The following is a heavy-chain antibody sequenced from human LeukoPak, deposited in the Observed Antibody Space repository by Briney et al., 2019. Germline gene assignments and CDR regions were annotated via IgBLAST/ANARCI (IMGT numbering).Heavy chain of an antibody. Sequence: GGSLRLSCAASGFTFSSYRMNWVRQAPGKGLEWVSYISSSSSTIYYADSVKGRFTISRDNAKNSLYLQMNSLRAEDTAVYYCAXXXRELGGYAPWELMPPFDYWGQGTLVTVSS. CDR3: AXXXRELGGYAPWELMPPFDY. J-gene: IGHJ4*02. D-gene: IGHD1-7*01. CDR2: ISSSSSTI. CDR1: GFTFSSYR. V-gene: IGHV3-48*01.